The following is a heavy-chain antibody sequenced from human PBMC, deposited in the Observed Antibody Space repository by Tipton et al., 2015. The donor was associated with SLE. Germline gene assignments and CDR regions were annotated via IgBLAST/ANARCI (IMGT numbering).Heavy chain of an antibody. Sequence: RSLRLSCAASGFTFDDYAMHWVRQAPGKGLEWVSGISWNSGSIGYADSVKGRFTISRDNAKNSLYLQMNSLRAEDTALYYCASGGSWFASWGRGPLVTVSS. CDR3: ASGGSWFAS. CDR1: GFTFDDYA. J-gene: IGHJ5*01. V-gene: IGHV3-9*01. CDR2: ISWNSGSI.